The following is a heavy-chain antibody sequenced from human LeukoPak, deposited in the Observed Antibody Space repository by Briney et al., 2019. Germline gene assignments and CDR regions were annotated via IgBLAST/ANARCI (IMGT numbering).Heavy chain of an antibody. CDR1: GLTFSSYW. D-gene: IGHD3-22*01. CDR2: IKQDGSEK. CDR3: ASAIVVVNGPGDCFDY. J-gene: IGHJ4*02. Sequence: GGSLRLSCAASGLTFSSYWMSWVRQAPGKGLEWVANIKQDGSEKYYVDSVKGRFTISRDNAKNSLYLQMNSLRAEDTAVYYCASAIVVVNGPGDCFDYWGQGTLVTVSS. V-gene: IGHV3-7*01.